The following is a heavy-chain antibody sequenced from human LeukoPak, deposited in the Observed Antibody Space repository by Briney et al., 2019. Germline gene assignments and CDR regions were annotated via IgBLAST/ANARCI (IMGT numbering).Heavy chain of an antibody. V-gene: IGHV3-30*04. J-gene: IGHJ4*02. CDR2: ISYDGSNK. CDR1: GFTFSSYA. CDR3: ARGPSSNWSGLDF. D-gene: IGHD6-13*01. Sequence: GGSLRLSCAASGFTFSSYAMHWVRQAPGKGLEWVAVISYDGSNKYYADSVKGRFTISRDNAKNTLYLQVNNLRAEDTAVYYCARGPSSNWSGLDFWGQGTLLTVSS.